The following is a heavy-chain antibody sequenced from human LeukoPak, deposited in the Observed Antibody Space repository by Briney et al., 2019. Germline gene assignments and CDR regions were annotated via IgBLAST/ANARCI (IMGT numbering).Heavy chain of an antibody. CDR1: GFTFSSYS. CDR2: ISTSSSYI. Sequence: GGSLRLSCAASGFTFSSYSMNWVRQAPGKGLEWVSSISTSSSYIYYADSVKGRFTISRDNAKNSLYLQMNSLRAEDTAVYYCAREGYGDYYYHYGMDVWGQGTTVTISS. D-gene: IGHD4-17*01. CDR3: AREGYGDYYYHYGMDV. J-gene: IGHJ6*02. V-gene: IGHV3-21*01.